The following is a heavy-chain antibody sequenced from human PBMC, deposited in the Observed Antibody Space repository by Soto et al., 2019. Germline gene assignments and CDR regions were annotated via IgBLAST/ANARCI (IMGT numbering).Heavy chain of an antibody. CDR3: ASGGAGGYSYTDY. V-gene: IGHV3-23*01. D-gene: IGHD2-2*03. CDR2: ISGSGGST. Sequence: GGSLRLSCAASGFTFSSYAMSWVRQAPGKGLEWVSAISGSGGSTYYADSVKGRFTISRDNSKNTLYLQMNSLRAEDTAVYYCASGGAGGYSYTDYWGQGTLVTVSS. CDR1: GFTFSSYA. J-gene: IGHJ4*02.